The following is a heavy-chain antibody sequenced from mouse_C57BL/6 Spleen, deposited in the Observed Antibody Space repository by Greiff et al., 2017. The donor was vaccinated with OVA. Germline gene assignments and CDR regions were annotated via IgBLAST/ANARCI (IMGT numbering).Heavy chain of an antibody. D-gene: IGHD3-3*01. CDR1: GFSLTSYG. CDR2: IWSGGST. Sequence: VQLVESGPGLVQPSQSLSITCTVSGFSLTSYGVHWVRQSPGKGLEWLGVIWSGGSTDYNAAFISRLSISKDNSKSQVFFKMNSLQADDTPIYYCARNGGTAYFDYWGQGTTLTVSS. CDR3: ARNGGTAYFDY. J-gene: IGHJ2*01. V-gene: IGHV2-2*01.